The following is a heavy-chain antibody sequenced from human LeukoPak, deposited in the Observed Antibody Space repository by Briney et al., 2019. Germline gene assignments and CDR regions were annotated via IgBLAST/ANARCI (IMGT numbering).Heavy chain of an antibody. J-gene: IGHJ4*02. V-gene: IGHV3-74*03. Sequence: GGSLRLSCAAFGFTVSSNYMSWVRQAPGKGLVWVSRIVSDGTSTTYADSVKGRFTISRDNAKNTVYLQMNNLTFDNTAVYYCVRGGDDPDYWGQGTLVTVSS. D-gene: IGHD3-16*01. CDR3: VRGGDDPDY. CDR1: GFTVSSNY. CDR2: IVSDGTST.